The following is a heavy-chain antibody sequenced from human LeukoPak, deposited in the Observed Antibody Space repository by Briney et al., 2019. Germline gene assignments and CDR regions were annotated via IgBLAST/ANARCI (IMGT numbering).Heavy chain of an antibody. CDR2: IIPILGIA. Sequence: SVKVSCKXSGGTFSSYTISWVRQAPGQGLEWMGRIIPILGIANYAQKFQGRVTITADKSTSTAYMELSGLRSEDTAVYYCARDLVEHVAEYSSSWYWFDPWGQGTLVTVSS. D-gene: IGHD6-13*01. J-gene: IGHJ5*02. V-gene: IGHV1-69*04. CDR3: ARDLVEHVAEYSSSWYWFDP. CDR1: GGTFSSYT.